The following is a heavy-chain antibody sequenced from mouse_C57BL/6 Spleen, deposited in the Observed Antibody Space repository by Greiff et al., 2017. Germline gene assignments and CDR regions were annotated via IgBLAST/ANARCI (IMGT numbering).Heavy chain of an antibody. J-gene: IGHJ2*01. CDR3: TITTVAHFDY. D-gene: IGHD1-1*01. CDR1: GFTFSSYA. V-gene: IGHV5-9-1*02. CDR2: ISSGGDYI. Sequence: EVKLVESGEGLVKPGGSLKLTCAASGFTFSSYAMSWVRQTPEKRLEWVAYISSGGDYIYYADTVKGRFTISRDNARNTLYLQMSSLKSEDTAMYYCTITTVAHFDYWGQGTTLTVSS.